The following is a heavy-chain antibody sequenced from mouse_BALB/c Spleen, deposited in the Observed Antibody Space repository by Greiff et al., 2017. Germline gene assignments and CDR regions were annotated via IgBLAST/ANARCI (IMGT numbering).Heavy chain of an antibody. CDR2: ISSGGGST. Sequence: EVQRVESGGGLVKPGGSLKLSCAASGFAFSSYDMSWVRQTPEKRLEWVAYISSGGGSTYYPDTVKGRFTISRDNAKNTLYLQMSSLKSEDTAMYYCARLDSSGYVGYWGQGTTLTVSS. CDR1: GFAFSSYD. D-gene: IGHD3-2*01. CDR3: ARLDSSGYVGY. J-gene: IGHJ2*01. V-gene: IGHV5-12-1*01.